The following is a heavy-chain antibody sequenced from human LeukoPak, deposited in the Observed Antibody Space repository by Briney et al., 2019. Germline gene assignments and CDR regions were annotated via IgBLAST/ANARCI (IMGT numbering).Heavy chain of an antibody. D-gene: IGHD2-2*01. Sequence: SETLSLTCTVSGGSISSYYWSWIRQPAGKGLEWIGRIYTSGSTNYNPSLKSRVTMSVDTSKNQFSLKLSSVTAADTAVYYCARVDCSSTSCYEDYWGQGTLVTVSS. V-gene: IGHV4-4*07. CDR3: ARVDCSSTSCYEDY. CDR2: IYTSGST. J-gene: IGHJ4*02. CDR1: GGSISSYY.